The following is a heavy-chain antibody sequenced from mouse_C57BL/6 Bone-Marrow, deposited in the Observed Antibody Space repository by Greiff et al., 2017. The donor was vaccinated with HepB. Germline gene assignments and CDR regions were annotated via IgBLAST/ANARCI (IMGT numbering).Heavy chain of an antibody. J-gene: IGHJ3*01. CDR2: IDPSDSYT. D-gene: IGHD1-1*01. Sequence: VQLQQPGAELVMPGASVKLSCKASGYTFTSYWMHWVKQRPGQGLEWIGEIDPSDSYTNYNQKFKGKSTLTVDKSSSTAYMQLSSLTSEDSAVYYCARGGFYDYGGAYWGQGTLVTVSA. CDR3: ARGGFYDYGGAY. V-gene: IGHV1-69*01. CDR1: GYTFTSYW.